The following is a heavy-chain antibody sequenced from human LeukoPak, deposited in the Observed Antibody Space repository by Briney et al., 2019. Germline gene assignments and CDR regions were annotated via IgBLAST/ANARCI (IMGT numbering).Heavy chain of an antibody. D-gene: IGHD6-13*01. J-gene: IGHJ6*02. CDR2: IKSKTDGGTT. CDR3: TTSHQQVVECDYYYGMDV. V-gene: IGHV3-15*01. Sequence: GGSLRLSCAASGFTFSNAWMSWVRQAPGKGLEWVGRIKSKTDGGTTDYAAPVKGRFTISRDDSKNTLYLQMNSLKTEDTAVYYCTTSHQQVVECDYYYGMDVWGQGTTVTVSS. CDR1: GFTFSNAW.